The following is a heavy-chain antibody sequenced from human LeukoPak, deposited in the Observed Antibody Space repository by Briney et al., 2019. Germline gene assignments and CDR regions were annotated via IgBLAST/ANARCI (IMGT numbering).Heavy chain of an antibody. CDR2: ISGSGGST. CDR1: GFTFSSYA. V-gene: IGHV3-23*01. D-gene: IGHD6-13*01. J-gene: IGHJ6*02. Sequence: GGSLRLSCAASGFTFSSYAMSWVRQAPGKGLEWVSAISGSGGSTYYADSVKGRFTISRDNSKNTLYLQMNSLRAEDTAVYYCAKDPSSWYYYYGMDVWGQGTTVTVSS. CDR3: AKDPSSWYYYYGMDV.